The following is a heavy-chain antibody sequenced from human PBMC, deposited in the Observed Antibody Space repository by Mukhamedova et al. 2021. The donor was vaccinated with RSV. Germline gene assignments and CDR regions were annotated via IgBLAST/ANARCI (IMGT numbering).Heavy chain of an antibody. J-gene: IGHJ2*01. CDR3: ARDQTTVTTYGYFDL. CDR2: ISPIFGTA. Sequence: MGGISPIFGTADYPRKFHGRVSITADESTSTAYMELGSLRSEDTAVYYCARDQTTVTTYGYFDLWGRGTLITVSS. V-gene: IGHV1-69*01. D-gene: IGHD4-17*01.